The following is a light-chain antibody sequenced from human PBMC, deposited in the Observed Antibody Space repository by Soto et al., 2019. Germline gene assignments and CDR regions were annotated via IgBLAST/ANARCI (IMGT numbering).Light chain of an antibody. V-gene: IGKV1-33*01. CDR3: QQYENLPT. CDR1: QNINNY. J-gene: IGKJ5*01. CDR2: DAS. Sequence: DIQMTQSPSSLSASVGDRVTITCQASQNINNYLNWYQQKPGRAPKLLIYDASNLEAGVPSRFRGSGSGTDFTFTISLLQPEDVATYYCQQYENLPTFGQGTRLEIK.